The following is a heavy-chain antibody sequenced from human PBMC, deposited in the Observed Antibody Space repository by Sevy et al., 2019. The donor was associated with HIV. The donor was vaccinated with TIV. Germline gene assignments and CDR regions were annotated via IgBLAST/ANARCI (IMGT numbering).Heavy chain of an antibody. CDR3: ARGDIRNYDFWSGYSYYYYGMDV. D-gene: IGHD3-3*01. CDR2: ISYDGSNK. CDR1: GFTFNNYA. V-gene: IGHV3-30-3*01. J-gene: IGHJ6*02. Sequence: GGSLRLSCTASGFTFNNYAMTWVRQAPGKGLEWVAVISYDGSNKYYADSVKGRFTISRDNSKNTLYLQMNSLRAEDTAVYYCARGDIRNYDFWSGYSYYYYGMDVWGQWTTVTVSS.